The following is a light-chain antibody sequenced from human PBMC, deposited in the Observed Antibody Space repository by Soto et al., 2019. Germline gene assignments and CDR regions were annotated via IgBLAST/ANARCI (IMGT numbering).Light chain of an antibody. V-gene: IGLV2-8*01. CDR2: EVT. Sequence: QSALTQPPSVSGSPGQSVTISCTGTSSDVGGYNYLSWYQHRPGKAPQLIIYEVTKRPSGVPNRFFGSKSGNTASLTVSGLQAEDEADYFCMSYAGMYTYVFGTGTKLTVL. CDR1: SSDVGGYNY. J-gene: IGLJ1*01. CDR3: MSYAGMYTYV.